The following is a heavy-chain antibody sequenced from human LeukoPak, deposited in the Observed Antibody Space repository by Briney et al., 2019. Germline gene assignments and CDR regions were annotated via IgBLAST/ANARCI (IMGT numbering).Heavy chain of an antibody. CDR2: FDPEDGET. Sequence: GASVKVSCKVSGYTLTELSMHWVRQAPGKGLEWMGGFDPEDGETTYAQKFQGRVTMTEDTSTDTAYMELSSLRSEDTAVYYCATSGGGSSWSDPLYYYYYMDVWGKGTTVTVSS. V-gene: IGHV1-24*01. CDR3: ATSGGGSSWSDPLYYYYYMDV. J-gene: IGHJ6*03. D-gene: IGHD6-13*01. CDR1: GYTLTELS.